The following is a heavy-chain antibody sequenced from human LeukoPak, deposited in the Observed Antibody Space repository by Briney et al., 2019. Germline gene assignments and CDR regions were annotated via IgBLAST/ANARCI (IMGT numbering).Heavy chain of an antibody. Sequence: GGSLRLSCAASGFTFSNYEMNWVRQAPGKGLEWVSYISLSGGAIYYADSVKGRFTISRDNAKNSLYLQLNSLRAEDTAVYYCAREGSSTWSRRGRFDCWGQGTLVTVSS. CDR2: ISLSGGAI. V-gene: IGHV3-48*03. D-gene: IGHD6-13*01. CDR1: GFTFSNYE. J-gene: IGHJ4*02. CDR3: AREGSSTWSRRGRFDC.